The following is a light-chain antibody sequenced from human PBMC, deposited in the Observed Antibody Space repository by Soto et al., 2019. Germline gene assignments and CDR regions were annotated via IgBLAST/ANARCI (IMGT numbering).Light chain of an antibody. J-gene: IGLJ1*01. CDR1: SSDVGGYNY. CDR2: DVT. CDR3: SSYTSSSTPYV. V-gene: IGLV2-14*01. Sequence: QSALPQPASVSGSPGHSITISCTGTSSDVGGYNYVSWYQQHPVKAPKLMIYDVTNRPSGVSDRFSGSKSGNTASLTISGLQAEDEADYYCSSYTSSSTPYVFGTGTKVTVL.